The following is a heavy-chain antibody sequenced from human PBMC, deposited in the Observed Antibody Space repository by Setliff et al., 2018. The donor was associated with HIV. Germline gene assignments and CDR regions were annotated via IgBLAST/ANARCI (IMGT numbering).Heavy chain of an antibody. J-gene: IGHJ6*02. CDR2: IYYSGST. D-gene: IGHD2-21*02. CDR3: ARWDRGGDCYSEYSYYYGMDV. Sequence: PSETLSLTCTVSGGSISSYYWSWIRQPPGKGLEWIGYIYYSGSTNYNPSLKSRVTISLDTSKNQFSLKLSSVTAADTAVYYCARWDRGGDCYSEYSYYYGMDVWGQGTTVTVSS. V-gene: IGHV4-59*08. CDR1: GGSISSYY.